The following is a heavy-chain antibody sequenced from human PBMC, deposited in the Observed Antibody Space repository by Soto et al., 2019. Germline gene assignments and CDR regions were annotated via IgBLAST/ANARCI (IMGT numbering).Heavy chain of an antibody. CDR2: IIPFLSAT. CDR1: GGHFDRFA. D-gene: IGHD4-17*01. Sequence: QVQLVKSGAEVKKPGSSVKVSCRASGGHFDRFALSWLRQAQGQGLEWMGGIIPFLSATTYAHKFQGRVTITADESENTLYLELRSLTSDDTAVYYCERGEDDYGDFGSMDVWGQGTSVTVSS. V-gene: IGHV1-69*01. J-gene: IGHJ6*02. CDR3: ERGEDDYGDFGSMDV.